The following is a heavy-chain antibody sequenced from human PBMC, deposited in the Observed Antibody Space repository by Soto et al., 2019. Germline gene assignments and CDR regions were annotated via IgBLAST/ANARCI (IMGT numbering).Heavy chain of an antibody. J-gene: IGHJ6*02. V-gene: IGHV4-4*07. CDR1: GGSISSYY. CDR3: ARDGWGALNYYYYYGMDV. CDR2: IYTSGST. D-gene: IGHD3-16*01. Sequence: SETLSLTCTVSGGSISSYYWSWIRQPAGKGLEWIGRIYTSGSTNYNPSLKSRVTMSVDTSKNQFSLKLSSVTAADTAVYYCARDGWGALNYYYYYGMDVWGQGTTVTVSS.